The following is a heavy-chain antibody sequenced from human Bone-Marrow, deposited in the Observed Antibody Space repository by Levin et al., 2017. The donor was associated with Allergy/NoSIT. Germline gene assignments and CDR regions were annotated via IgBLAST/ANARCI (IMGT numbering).Heavy chain of an antibody. D-gene: IGHD5/OR15-5a*01. Sequence: GESLKISCKASGFSFTNFGISWVRQAPGQGPEWLGYLNPRTGGTNYAQKFQGRVTMTSDTSITTAYMELTSLTSDDTAIYHCSIGSTGYFDDWGQGTLVTVAS. CDR3: SIGSTGYFDD. V-gene: IGHV1-2*02. CDR1: GFSFTNFG. CDR2: LNPRTGGT. J-gene: IGHJ4*02.